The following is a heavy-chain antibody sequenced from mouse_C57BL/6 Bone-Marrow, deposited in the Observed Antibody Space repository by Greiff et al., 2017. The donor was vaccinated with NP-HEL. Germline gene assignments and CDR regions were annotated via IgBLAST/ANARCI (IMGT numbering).Heavy chain of an antibody. CDR2: IFPGSGST. CDR1: GYTFTDYY. J-gene: IGHJ1*03. Sequence: VQGVESGPELVKPGASVKISCKASGYTFTDYYINWVKQRPGQGLEWIGWIFPGSGSTYYNEKFKGKATLTVDKSSSTAYMLLSSLTSEDSAVYFCARYAKPYGSGGYWYFDVWGTGTTVTVSS. V-gene: IGHV1-75*01. D-gene: IGHD1-1*01. CDR3: ARYAKPYGSGGYWYFDV.